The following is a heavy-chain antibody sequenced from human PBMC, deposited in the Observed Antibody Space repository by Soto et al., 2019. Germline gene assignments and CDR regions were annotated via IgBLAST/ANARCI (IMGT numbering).Heavy chain of an antibody. CDR3: ARDDEDIVVVPAAHDAFDI. Sequence: GGSLRLSCAASGFTFSSYAMHWVRQAPGKGLEWVAVISYDGSNKYYADSVKGRFTISRDNSKNTLYLQMNSLRAEDTAVYYCARDDEDIVVVPAAHDAFDIWGQGTMVTVSS. J-gene: IGHJ3*02. V-gene: IGHV3-30-3*01. CDR2: ISYDGSNK. D-gene: IGHD2-2*01. CDR1: GFTFSSYA.